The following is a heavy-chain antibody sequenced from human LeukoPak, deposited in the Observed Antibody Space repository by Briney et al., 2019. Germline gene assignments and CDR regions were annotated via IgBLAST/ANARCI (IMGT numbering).Heavy chain of an antibody. V-gene: IGHV4-61*02. D-gene: IGHD1-14*01. Sequence: SQTLSLTCTVSGGSITSGDSYWTWIRQPAGKGLEWIGLIYTSGSTKYNPSLKSRATISVDTSNNQFSLKLSSLTAADTGMYYCARASGPGYNPFDYWGQGALVTVSS. CDR1: GGSITSGDSY. CDR3: ARASGPGYNPFDY. J-gene: IGHJ4*02. CDR2: IYTSGST.